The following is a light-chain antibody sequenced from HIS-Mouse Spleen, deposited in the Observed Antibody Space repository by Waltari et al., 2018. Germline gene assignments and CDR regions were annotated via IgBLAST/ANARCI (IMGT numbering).Light chain of an antibody. Sequence: DIVMTQSPDSLAVSLGERATINCKSSQSVLYSSNNKNYLALYQRKPGPPPKLLIYWASTRESGVPDRFSGSGSGTDFTLTISSLQAEDVAVYYCQQYYSTPYTFGQGTKLEIK. CDR1: QSVLYSSNNKNY. V-gene: IGKV4-1*01. CDR2: WAS. CDR3: QQYYSTPYT. J-gene: IGKJ2*01.